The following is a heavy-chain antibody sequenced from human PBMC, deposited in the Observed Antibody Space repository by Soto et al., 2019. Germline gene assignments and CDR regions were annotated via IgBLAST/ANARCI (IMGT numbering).Heavy chain of an antibody. D-gene: IGHD3-22*01. CDR2: ISGSGGST. CDR3: AKAGRYYDSSGYRGY. J-gene: IGHJ4*02. CDR1: GFTFSSYA. Sequence: GGSLRLSCAASGFTFSSYAMSWVRQAPGKGLEWVSAISGSGGSTYYADSVKGRFTISRDNSKNTLYLQMNSLRAEDTAVYYCAKAGRYYDSSGYRGYWGQGTLVTVSS. V-gene: IGHV3-23*01.